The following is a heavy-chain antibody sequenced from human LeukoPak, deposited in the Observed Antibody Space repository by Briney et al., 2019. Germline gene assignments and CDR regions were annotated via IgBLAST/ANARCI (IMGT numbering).Heavy chain of an antibody. D-gene: IGHD1-26*01. CDR3: TKDITKFSGSYGYFNY. Sequence: SLRLSSAASGFIFDDYAMHWVRLAPGKGLEWVSGISWNSDSIAYADSVKGRFTISRDNAKNYVYLQMNSLRAEDTALYYCTKDITKFSGSYGYFNYWGQGTPVTVSS. CDR2: ISWNSDSI. V-gene: IGHV3-9*01. CDR1: GFIFDDYA. J-gene: IGHJ4*02.